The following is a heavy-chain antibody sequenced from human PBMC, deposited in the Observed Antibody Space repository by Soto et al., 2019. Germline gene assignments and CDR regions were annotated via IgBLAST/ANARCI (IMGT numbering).Heavy chain of an antibody. CDR1: GFTFSSYA. V-gene: IGHV3-23*01. CDR2: ISGSGGST. J-gene: IGHJ4*02. Sequence: GGSLRLSCAASGFTFSSYAMCWVRQAPGKGLEWVSAISGSGGSTYYADSVKGRFTISRDNSKNTLYLQMNSLRAEDTAVYYCAKRGEDSYGSFDSWGQGTLVTVSS. CDR3: AKRGEDSYGSFDS. D-gene: IGHD5-18*01.